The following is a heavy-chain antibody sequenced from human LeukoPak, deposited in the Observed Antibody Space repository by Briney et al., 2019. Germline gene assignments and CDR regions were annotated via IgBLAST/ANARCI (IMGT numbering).Heavy chain of an antibody. CDR1: GLIVSDNC. J-gene: IGHJ6*02. CDR3: ARERIYFGSGRDLTDARLFYYYGMGI. Sequence: GGSLRLSCVASGLIVSDNCMTWVRQAPGKGLEWVSVIYGGGDTYFSDLVKGRFTISRDDSKNTLYLQMNSLRAEDTAVYYCARERIYFGSGRDLTDARLFYYYGMGIWGQGTTVTVSS. D-gene: IGHD3-10*01. V-gene: IGHV3-53*01. CDR2: IYGGGDT.